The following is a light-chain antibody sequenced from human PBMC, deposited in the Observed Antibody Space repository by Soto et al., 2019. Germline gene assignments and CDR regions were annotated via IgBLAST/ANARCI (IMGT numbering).Light chain of an antibody. CDR1: QSVSSSY. Sequence: IVLKQSPGTLSLYPGERVTLSCRASQSVSSSYLAWYQQKPGQAPRLLIYGESSRATGIPDRFSGSGSESDFTLTISSLEPEDFAVYYCQQRSYPITFGQRTRPEI. V-gene: IGKV3-20*01. CDR2: GES. J-gene: IGKJ5*01. CDR3: QQRSYPIT.